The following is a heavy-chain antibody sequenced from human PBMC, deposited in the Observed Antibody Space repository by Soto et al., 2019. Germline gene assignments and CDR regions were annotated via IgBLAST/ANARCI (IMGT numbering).Heavy chain of an antibody. J-gene: IGHJ5*01. CDR3: TREHGSCWSRFDS. CDR2: IRSICDYI. CDR1: RLSCGSYT. V-gene: IGHV3-21*01. Sequence: GRSLRLCRSASRLSCGSYTMTWVGQAPGKGLEWVSSIRSICDYIYYADSVQGRFTISRDNAKNSLYLQMNSLRACDKSVDYYTREHGSCWSRFDSWG. D-gene: IGHD6-19*01.